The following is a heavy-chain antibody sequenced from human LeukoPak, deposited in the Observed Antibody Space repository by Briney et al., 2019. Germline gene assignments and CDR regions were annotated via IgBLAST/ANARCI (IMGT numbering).Heavy chain of an antibody. CDR3: ARGGSFGVDRNDY. CDR1: GFTFSSYS. CDR2: ISSDARDP. D-gene: IGHD3-3*01. J-gene: IGHJ4*02. Sequence: KPGGSLGLSCAASGFTFSSYSMSWVRQAPGKGLDWVSSISSDARDPYYADSVKGRFTISRDNAKNSLYLQLNSLRAEDTAVYYCARGGSFGVDRNDYWGQGTLVTVSS. V-gene: IGHV3-21*01.